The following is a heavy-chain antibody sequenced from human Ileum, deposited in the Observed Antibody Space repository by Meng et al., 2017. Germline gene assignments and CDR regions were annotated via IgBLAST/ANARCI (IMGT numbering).Heavy chain of an antibody. J-gene: IGHJ4*02. CDR1: GGSLNDYY. CDR3: VRGPARETHDFDY. Sequence: QGQLNQWGAGLFKPSETLSLTCAVFGGSLNDYYWSWVRQSPGKGLEWIGQIHHSGRTNYKSSLERRVTISVDTSKSQFSLKLTSVTAADTAMYYCVRGPARETHDFDYWGQGALVTVSS. V-gene: IGHV4-34*01. D-gene: IGHD1-26*01. CDR2: IHHSGRT.